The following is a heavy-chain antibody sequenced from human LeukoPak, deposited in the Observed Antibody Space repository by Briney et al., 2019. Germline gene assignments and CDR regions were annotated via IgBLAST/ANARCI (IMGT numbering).Heavy chain of an antibody. CDR2: ISYDGSNK. V-gene: IGHV3-30*01. CDR3: ARAGFS. J-gene: IGHJ4*02. Sequence: GGSLRLSCAASGYTFSSYAMLWLGQAPGKGLEGVAVISYDGSNKYYADSVKGRFTISRDNSKNTLYLQMNSLRAEDTAVYYCARAGFSWGQGTLVTVSS. CDR1: GYTFSSYA.